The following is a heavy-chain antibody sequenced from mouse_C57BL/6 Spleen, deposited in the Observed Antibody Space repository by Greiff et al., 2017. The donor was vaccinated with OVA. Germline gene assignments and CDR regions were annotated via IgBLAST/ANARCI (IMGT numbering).Heavy chain of an antibody. Sequence: VQLQQSGPELVKPGASVKISCKASGYAFSSSWMNWVKQRPGKGLEWIGRIYPGDGDTNYNGKFKGKATLTADKSSSTAYMQLSSLTSEDSAVCFGARGGYDYDGLACWGQGTLVTVSA. D-gene: IGHD2-4*01. CDR1: GYAFSSSW. V-gene: IGHV1-82*01. J-gene: IGHJ3*01. CDR3: ARGGYDYDGLAC. CDR2: IYPGDGDT.